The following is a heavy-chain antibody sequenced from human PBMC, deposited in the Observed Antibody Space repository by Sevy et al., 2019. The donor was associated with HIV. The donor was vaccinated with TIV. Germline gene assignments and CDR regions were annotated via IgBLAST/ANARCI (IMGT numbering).Heavy chain of an antibody. Sequence: GGSLRLSCAASGFTFSTYTMNCVRQAPGKGLEWVSAISGSGGSTYYADSVKGRFTISRDKSKNTLYLQMNNLRAEDTAVYYCAKGDSTFYGMDVWGQGTTVTVSS. CDR2: ISGSGGST. D-gene: IGHD6-13*01. V-gene: IGHV3-23*01. CDR1: GFTFSTYT. CDR3: AKGDSTFYGMDV. J-gene: IGHJ6*02.